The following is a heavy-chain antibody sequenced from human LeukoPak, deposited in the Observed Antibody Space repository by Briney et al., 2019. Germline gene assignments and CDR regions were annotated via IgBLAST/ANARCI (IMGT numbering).Heavy chain of an antibody. Sequence: SGPTLVKPTQPLTLTCTFSGFSLTTPGVGGGWIRQPPEKALDWLAVIYWNDDERYIPSLKSRLTITKDTSKNQVVLIMTNMDPVDTATYYCAHRERRMDDFRFDPWGQGTLVTVSS. J-gene: IGHJ5*02. V-gene: IGHV2-5*01. CDR1: GFSLTTPGVG. D-gene: IGHD3-3*01. CDR3: AHRERRMDDFRFDP. CDR2: IYWNDDE.